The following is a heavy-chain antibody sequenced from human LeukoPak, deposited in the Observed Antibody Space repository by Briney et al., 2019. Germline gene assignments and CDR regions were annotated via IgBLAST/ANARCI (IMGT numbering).Heavy chain of an antibody. J-gene: IGHJ3*02. V-gene: IGHV4-30-4*08. CDR1: GGSISSGDYY. CDR3: ARSRITMIVVVLDAFDI. CDR2: IYYSGTT. Sequence: SQTLSLTCTVSGGSISSGDYYWSWIRQPPGKGLEWIGYIYYSGTTYYNPSLKSRVTISLDTSRNQFSLKLSSVTAADTAVYYCARSRITMIVVVLDAFDIWGQGTMVTFSS. D-gene: IGHD3-22*01.